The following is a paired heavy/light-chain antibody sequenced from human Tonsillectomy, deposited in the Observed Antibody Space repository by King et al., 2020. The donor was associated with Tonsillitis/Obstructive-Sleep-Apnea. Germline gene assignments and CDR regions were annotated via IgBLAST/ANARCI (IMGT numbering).Light chain of an antibody. J-gene: IGKJ1*01. Sequence: DIVMTQSPDSLAVSLGERATIHCRSSQSLFYNSNNKNYLAWYRQKPGQPPEVLIYWASTREAGVPDRFSGSGSGTDFTLTISSLQAEDVAVYYCQHYYDSPPTFGQGTKVDI. V-gene: IGKV4-1*01. CDR1: QSLFYNSNNKNY. CDR3: QHYYDSPPT. CDR2: WAS.
Heavy chain of an antibody. CDR1: GDSIRSDNW. CDR2: MYHSGKT. Sequence: QVQLQESGPGLVKPSGTLSLTCAVSGDSIRSDNWWTWVRQSPGKGLEWIGEMYHSGKTNYNPSLKSRLTISVDKSKNQFSLTLNSVTAADTAVYYCARVGANEGRDWDYPWYFDGWGQGALVTVSS. D-gene: IGHD1-7*01. V-gene: IGHV4-4*02. CDR3: ARVGANEGRDWDYPWYFDG. J-gene: IGHJ4*02.